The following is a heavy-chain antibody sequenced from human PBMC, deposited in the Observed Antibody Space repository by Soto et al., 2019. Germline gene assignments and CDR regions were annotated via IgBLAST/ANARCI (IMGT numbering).Heavy chain of an antibody. J-gene: IGHJ6*02. CDR1: GGTFSSYA. CDR2: IIPIFGTA. CDR3: ARASYPGIAAAARGMDV. D-gene: IGHD6-13*01. V-gene: IGHV1-69*13. Sequence: GASVKVSCKASGGTFSSYAISWVRPAPGQRLEWMGGIIPIFGTANYAQKFQGRVTITADESTSTAYMELSSLRSEDTAVYYCARASYPGIAAAARGMDVWGQGTTVTVSS.